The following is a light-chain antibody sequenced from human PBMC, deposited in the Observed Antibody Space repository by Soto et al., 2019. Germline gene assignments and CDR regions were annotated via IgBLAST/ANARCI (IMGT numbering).Light chain of an antibody. CDR1: QDIRFY. Sequence: EILLTQSPATLSLSPGERASLSCRASQDIRFYLAWFQQKPGQAPRLLIYDASQRATGIPARFSGSGSGTDFTLTISTLEPEDFAVYYCQHRYNWPLTFGGGTKVDIK. CDR2: DAS. J-gene: IGKJ4*01. CDR3: QHRYNWPLT. V-gene: IGKV3-11*01.